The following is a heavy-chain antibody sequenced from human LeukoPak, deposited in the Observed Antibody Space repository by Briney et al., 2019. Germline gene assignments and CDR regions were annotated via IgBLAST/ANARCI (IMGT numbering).Heavy chain of an antibody. V-gene: IGHV4-39*07. CDR1: GGSISSSSYY. CDR3: ALSLCTNGVCSSIDY. Sequence: SETLSLTCTVSGGSISSSSYYWGWIRQPPGKGLEWIREIYHSGNTNYNPSFKSRVTLSIDKSKNQFSLNLTSVTAADTAVYYCALSLCTNGVCSSIDYWGQGTLVTVSS. CDR2: IYHSGNT. J-gene: IGHJ4*02. D-gene: IGHD2-8*01.